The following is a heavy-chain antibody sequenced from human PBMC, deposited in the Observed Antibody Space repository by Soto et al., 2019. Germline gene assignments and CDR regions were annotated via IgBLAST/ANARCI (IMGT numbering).Heavy chain of an antibody. Sequence: GASVKVSCKASGGTFSGYAISWVRQAPGQGLEWMGGIIPIFGTANYAQKFQGRVTITADESTSTAYMELSSLRSEDTAVYYCARDRYYGSGSYTHYYGMDVWGQGTTVTVSS. CDR1: GGTFSGYA. CDR3: ARDRYYGSGSYTHYYGMDV. J-gene: IGHJ6*02. CDR2: IIPIFGTA. V-gene: IGHV1-69*13. D-gene: IGHD3-10*01.